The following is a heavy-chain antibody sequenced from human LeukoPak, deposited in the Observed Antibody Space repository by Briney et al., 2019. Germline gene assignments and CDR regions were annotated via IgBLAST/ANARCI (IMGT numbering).Heavy chain of an antibody. J-gene: IGHJ4*02. CDR2: INHSGST. D-gene: IGHD3-3*01. Sequence: PSETLSLTCAVYGGSFSGYYWCWIRQPPGKGLEWIGEINHSGSTNYNPSLKSRVTISVDTSKNQFSLKLSSVTAADTAVYYCARGWSVQALYYFDYWGQGTLVTVSS. V-gene: IGHV4-34*01. CDR1: GGSFSGYY. CDR3: ARGWSVQALYYFDY.